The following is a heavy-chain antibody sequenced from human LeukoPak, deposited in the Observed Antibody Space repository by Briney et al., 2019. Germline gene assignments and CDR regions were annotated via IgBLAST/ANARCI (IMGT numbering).Heavy chain of an antibody. Sequence: GGSLRLSCDASGFIISDYYMSWIRQSPGKGLEWISYITSGGASTNYADSVKGRFTISRDKAKNSVALQLNSLRAEDTAVYYCTRQRRGTYYAFDSWGQGTLVTVSS. CDR1: GFIISDYY. CDR2: ITSGGAST. CDR3: TRQRRGTYYAFDS. D-gene: IGHD3-16*01. J-gene: IGHJ4*02. V-gene: IGHV3-11*01.